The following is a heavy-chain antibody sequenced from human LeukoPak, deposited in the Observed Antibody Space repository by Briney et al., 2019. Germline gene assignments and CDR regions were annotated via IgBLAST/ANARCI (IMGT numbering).Heavy chain of an antibody. CDR1: GFTFRSHA. D-gene: IGHD2-2*01. J-gene: IGHJ6*02. V-gene: IGHV3-23*01. CDR3: ARGGHCSTTSCSNYDGMDV. Sequence: GGSLRLSCVGSGFTFRSHAMSWVRQAPEKGLEFVSGIYENGGTTYYADSVKGRFSISRDNSKNTLYLQMDSLRGEDTAVYFCARGGHCSTTSCSNYDGMDVWGQGTTLTVSS. CDR2: IYENGGTT.